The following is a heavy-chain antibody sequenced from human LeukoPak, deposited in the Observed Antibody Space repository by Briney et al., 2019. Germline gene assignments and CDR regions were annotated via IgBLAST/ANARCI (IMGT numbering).Heavy chain of an antibody. V-gene: IGHV4-59*01. J-gene: IGHJ6*02. Sequence: PSETLSLTCTVSGGSISSYYWSWIRKPPGPGLELIGYIYISGSTSYNPSLTSRVTRSVDTSKNRFSLKLSSVTAADTAVYYCARVDSYYGMDGGGQGTTATVSS. CDR3: ARVDSYYGMDG. CDR2: IYISGST. CDR1: GGSISSYY.